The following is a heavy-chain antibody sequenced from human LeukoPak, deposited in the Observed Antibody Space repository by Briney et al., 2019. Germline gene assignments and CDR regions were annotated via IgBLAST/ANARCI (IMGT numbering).Heavy chain of an antibody. CDR2: ISSTGSYI. Sequence: GGSLRLSCAASGFNLNSYMLNWVRQAPGKGLEWVSSISSTGSYIYYADSVKGRFTISRDNPGNVVYLQMNSLRLEDTAFYYCAKDSGTQYFNRWGQGTLVTVSS. D-gene: IGHD5-12*01. J-gene: IGHJ1*01. CDR3: AKDSGTQYFNR. V-gene: IGHV3-21*04. CDR1: GFNLNSYM.